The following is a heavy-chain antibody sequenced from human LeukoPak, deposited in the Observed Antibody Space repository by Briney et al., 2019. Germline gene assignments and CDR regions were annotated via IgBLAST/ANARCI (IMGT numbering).Heavy chain of an antibody. CDR2: INPNSGGT. Sequence: RASVKVSCKASGYTFTGYYMHWVRQAPGQGLEWMGWINPNSGGTNYAQKFQGRVTMTRDTSISTAYMELSRLRSDDTAMYYCASTYYYGSGSWNYYYYGMDVWGQGTTVTVSS. V-gene: IGHV1-2*02. J-gene: IGHJ6*02. CDR1: GYTFTGYY. D-gene: IGHD3-10*01. CDR3: ASTYYYGSGSWNYYYYGMDV.